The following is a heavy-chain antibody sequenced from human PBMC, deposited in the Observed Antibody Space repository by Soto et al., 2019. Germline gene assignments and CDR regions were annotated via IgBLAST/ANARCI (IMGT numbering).Heavy chain of an antibody. CDR2: ITSSGSYT. V-gene: IGHV3-11*05. CDR3: AKEPSDPRIAAAAIDY. Sequence: PGGSLRLSCAASGLTFSDYYMSWIRQAPGKGLEWVSYITSSGSYTKYADPVQGRFTISRDNAKNSLYLQMNSLRAEDTAVYYCAKEPSDPRIAAAAIDYWRPGAQVTVSS. CDR1: GLTFSDYY. J-gene: IGHJ4*02. D-gene: IGHD6-25*01.